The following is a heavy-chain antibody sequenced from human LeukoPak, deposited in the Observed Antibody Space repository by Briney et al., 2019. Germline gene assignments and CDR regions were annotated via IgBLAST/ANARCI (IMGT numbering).Heavy chain of an antibody. CDR3: AKVSGSSWYDDAFDI. CDR2: ISGGGTTT. J-gene: IGHJ3*02. Sequence: GGSLRLSCAASGFSFSTYAMSWVRQAPGKGLEWVSTISGGGTTTDYADSVKGRFTISRDNSKNTVYLQMNSLRAEDTAVYYCAKVSGSSWYDDAFDIWGQGTMVTVSS. D-gene: IGHD6-13*01. CDR1: GFSFSTYA. V-gene: IGHV3-23*01.